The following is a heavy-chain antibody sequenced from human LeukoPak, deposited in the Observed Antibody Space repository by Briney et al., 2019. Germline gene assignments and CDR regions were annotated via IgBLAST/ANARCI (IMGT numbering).Heavy chain of an antibody. V-gene: IGHV3-23*01. Sequence: GGSLRLSCAASGFTFSSYAMSWVRQAPGKGLEWVSAISGSGGSTYYADSVKGRFTISRDNSKNTLYLQMNSLRAEDTAVYYCAKDRQILISMGLFDYWGQGTLVTVSS. D-gene: IGHD3-9*01. CDR2: ISGSGGST. CDR3: AKDRQILISMGLFDY. J-gene: IGHJ4*02. CDR1: GFTFSSYA.